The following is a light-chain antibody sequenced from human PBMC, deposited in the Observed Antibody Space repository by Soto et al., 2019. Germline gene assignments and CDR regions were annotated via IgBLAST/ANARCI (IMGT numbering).Light chain of an antibody. CDR3: SSYTSDSTYV. V-gene: IGLV2-14*01. J-gene: IGLJ1*01. Sequence: QSVLTQPASVSGSPGQSITTSCSGTSSDVGGYGYVSWYQQHPGKAPKLIIYEVINRPSGVSNRFSGSKSGNTASLTISGLQAVDEADYFCSSYTSDSTYVFGTGSKVTVL. CDR1: SSDVGGYGY. CDR2: EVI.